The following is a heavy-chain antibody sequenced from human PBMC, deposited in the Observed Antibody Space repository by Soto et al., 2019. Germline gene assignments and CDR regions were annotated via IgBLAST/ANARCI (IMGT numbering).Heavy chain of an antibody. CDR3: ARQVVVVVAATLWFDP. CDR1: GGSISSYY. D-gene: IGHD2-15*01. Sequence: TSETLSLTCTVSGGSISSYYWSWIRQPPGKGLEWIGYIYYSGSTNYNPSLKSRVTISVDTSKNQFSLKQSSVTAADTAVYYCARQVVVVVAATLWFDPWGQGTLVTV. V-gene: IGHV4-59*08. CDR2: IYYSGST. J-gene: IGHJ5*02.